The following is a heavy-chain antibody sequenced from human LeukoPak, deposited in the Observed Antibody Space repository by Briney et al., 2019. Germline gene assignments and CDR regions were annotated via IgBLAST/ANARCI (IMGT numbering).Heavy chain of an antibody. V-gene: IGHV3-53*05. CDR1: GFTVSSNY. CDR2: IYSDGST. J-gene: IGHJ6*02. CDR3: AKDQKDGGYCSGGSCLYYYYYYGMDV. Sequence: QPGGSLRLSCAASGFTVSSNYMSWVRQAPGKGLEWVSVIYSDGSTYYTDSVKGRFTISRDISKNTLYLQMNSLRAEDTAVYYCAKDQKDGGYCSGGSCLYYYYYYGMDVWGQGTTVTVSS. D-gene: IGHD2-15*01.